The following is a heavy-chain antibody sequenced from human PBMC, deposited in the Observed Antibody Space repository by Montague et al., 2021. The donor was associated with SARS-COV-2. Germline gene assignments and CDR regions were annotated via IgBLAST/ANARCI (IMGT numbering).Heavy chain of an antibody. CDR1: GGSIDSYY. CDR3: ARELQYNWFDP. D-gene: IGHD2-21*02. V-gene: IGHV4-59*01. J-gene: IGHJ5*02. CDR2: IYYRGTT. Sequence: SETLSLTCTVSGGSIDSYYWSWLRQPPGKGLEWIGYIYYRGTTNYNPSLESRVTMSVDTSKNQFSLNLGSVTAADTPMYYCARELQYNWFDPWGQGTLVTVSS.